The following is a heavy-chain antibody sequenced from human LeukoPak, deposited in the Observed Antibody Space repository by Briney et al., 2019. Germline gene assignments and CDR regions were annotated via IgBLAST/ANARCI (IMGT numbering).Heavy chain of an antibody. CDR3: ARGSARWFDP. V-gene: IGHV3-30*04. CDR1: GFTFSNFA. CDR2: ISYDGSIK. Sequence: GRSLRLSCAASGFTFSNFAMHWVRQAPGKGLEWVAVISYDGSIKYYADSVKGRFTISRDNSKNTLYLQMNSLRAEDTAVYYCARGSARWFDPWGQGTLVTVSS. J-gene: IGHJ5*02.